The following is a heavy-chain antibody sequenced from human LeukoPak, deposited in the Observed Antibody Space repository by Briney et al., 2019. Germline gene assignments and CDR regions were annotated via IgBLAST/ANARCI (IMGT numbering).Heavy chain of an antibody. CDR3: ARDRAYSSSSGGAFDI. CDR2: IYYSGST. V-gene: IGHV4-59*01. D-gene: IGHD6-6*01. J-gene: IGHJ3*02. Sequence: SETLSHTCTVSGGSISSYYWSWIRQPPGKGLEWIGYIYYSGSTNYNPSLKSRVTISVDTSKNQFSLKLSSVTAAGTAVYYCARDRAYSSSSGGAFDIWGQGTMVTVSS. CDR1: GGSISSYY.